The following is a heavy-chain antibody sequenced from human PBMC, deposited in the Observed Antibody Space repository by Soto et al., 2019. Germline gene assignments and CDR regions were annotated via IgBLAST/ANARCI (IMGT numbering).Heavy chain of an antibody. CDR2: MYYGGRT. CDR3: ARGTPSPLIVRSSRGPWFDP. D-gene: IGHD2-15*01. CDR1: GGSISSYY. V-gene: IGHV4-59*08. Sequence: SATLSITCTVSGGSISSYYWSWIRQPPGKGLEWIGYMYYGGRTNYNPSLKSRVTISVDTSKMQVSLKLSSVTAADTAVYFCARGTPSPLIVRSSRGPWFDPWGQGTLVTVSS. J-gene: IGHJ5*02.